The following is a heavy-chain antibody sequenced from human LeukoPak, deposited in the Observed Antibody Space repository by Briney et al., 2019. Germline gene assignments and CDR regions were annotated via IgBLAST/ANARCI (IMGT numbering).Heavy chain of an antibody. J-gene: IGHJ6*03. V-gene: IGHV3-30*02. CDR2: IRSDGRDK. CDR1: GFTFSSYD. Sequence: PGGSLRLSCAASGFTFSSYDIHRVRQAPGKGLEWVALIRSDGRDKYYADSVKGRFTISRDNSKNTLYLQMNSLRAEDTAVYYCATRKGNYMDVWGKGTTVTVSS. D-gene: IGHD6-13*01. CDR3: ATRKGNYMDV.